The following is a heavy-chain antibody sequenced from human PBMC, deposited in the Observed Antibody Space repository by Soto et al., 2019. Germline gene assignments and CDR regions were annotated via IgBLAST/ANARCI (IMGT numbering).Heavy chain of an antibody. CDR3: ARARSCCWYGYVGRFDL. V-gene: IGHV4-59*01. D-gene: IGHD6-13*01. CDR2: IYYSGRT. CDR1: GGSISSYY. J-gene: IGHJ5*02. Sequence: SETLSLTCTVSGGSISSYYWGWIRQPPGKGLEWIGYIYYSGRTNYNPYPENRVTISVYTSKTQVSLRLSCLTAADTAVYCCARARSCCWYGYVGRFDLWGQGTLVTVSS.